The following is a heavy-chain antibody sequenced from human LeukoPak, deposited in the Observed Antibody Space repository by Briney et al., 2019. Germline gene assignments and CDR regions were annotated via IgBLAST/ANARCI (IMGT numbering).Heavy chain of an antibody. J-gene: IGHJ4*02. CDR2: ISTSSSYI. CDR3: ARDFGRWFIDY. D-gene: IGHD4-23*01. Sequence: GGSLRLSCAASGFTFSSYSMNWVRQAPGKGLEWVSSISTSSSYIYYADSVKGRFTISRDNAKNSLYLQMNSLRAEDTAVYYCARDFGRWFIDYWGQGTLVTVSS. V-gene: IGHV3-21*01. CDR1: GFTFSSYS.